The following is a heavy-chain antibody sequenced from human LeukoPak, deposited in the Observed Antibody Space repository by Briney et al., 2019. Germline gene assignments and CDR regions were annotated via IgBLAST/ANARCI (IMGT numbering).Heavy chain of an antibody. J-gene: IGHJ3*02. Sequence: GGSLRLSCAVSGFTFSSFAFTWVRKAPGKGLECVSTITASGGNTYYADSVKGRFTISRDDSKNTLYLQMTSLRADDTALYYCALSYSGSYRDAFDIWGQGTMVIVSS. V-gene: IGHV3-23*01. CDR3: ALSYSGSYRDAFDI. D-gene: IGHD1-26*01. CDR2: ITASGGNT. CDR1: GFTFSSFA.